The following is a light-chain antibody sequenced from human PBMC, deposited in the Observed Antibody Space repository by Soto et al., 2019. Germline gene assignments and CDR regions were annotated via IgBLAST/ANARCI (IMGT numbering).Light chain of an antibody. CDR2: DVS. J-gene: IGLJ2*01. CDR3: GSYTSSSTLV. V-gene: IGLV2-14*01. CDR1: SSDVGTYKY. Sequence: QPVLTQPASVSGSPGQSITISCTGTSSDVGTYKYVSWYQQHPGRAPKLMIYDVSDRPSGVSNRFSGSKSGNTASLTISGLQAEDEADYYCGSYTSSSTLVFGGGTKLTVL.